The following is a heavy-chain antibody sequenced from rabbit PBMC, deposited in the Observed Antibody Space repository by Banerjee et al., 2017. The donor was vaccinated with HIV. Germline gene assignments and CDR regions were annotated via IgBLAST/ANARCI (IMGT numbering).Heavy chain of an antibody. CDR3: ARQYDL. CDR2: ILSSSGTT. Sequence: QEQLVESGGGLVKPEGSLTLTCKASGFDFTSNVMCWVRQAPGKGLEWIACILSSSGTTHYASWAKGRFTISKTSSTTVTLQMTSLTAADTATYFCARQYDLWGPGTLVTVS. J-gene: IGHJ4*01. V-gene: IGHV1S45*01. CDR1: GFDFTSNV.